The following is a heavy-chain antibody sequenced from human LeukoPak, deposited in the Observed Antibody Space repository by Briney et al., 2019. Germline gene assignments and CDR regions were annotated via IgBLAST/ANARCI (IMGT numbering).Heavy chain of an antibody. Sequence: SGTLSLTCAVSGGSISSGGYWSWLRQPPGKGLEWIGQTYYIGSTNYNPSLESRVIMSLDKSTNQLSLRFNSVTAADTAVYYCARHGSYSLAFWGQGALVTVSS. D-gene: IGHD1-26*01. V-gene: IGHV4-4*02. CDR2: TYYIGST. CDR1: GGSISSGGY. CDR3: ARHGSYSLAF. J-gene: IGHJ4*02.